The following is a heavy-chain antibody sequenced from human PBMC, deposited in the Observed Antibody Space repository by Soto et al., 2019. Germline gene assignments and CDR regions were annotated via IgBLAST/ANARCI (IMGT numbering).Heavy chain of an antibody. J-gene: IGHJ3*02. D-gene: IGHD3-10*01. CDR1: GFSLSTSGVG. CDR2: LYWDDDK. Sequence: QITLKESGPTLVKPTQTLTLTCTFSGFSLSTSGVGVAWIRQPPGKALEWLALLYWDDDKRYSPSLKSRPNITTDASKNQVVLTITNLDPVATATYYCAHSRSGAGDVFDIWGQGTMVTVSS. CDR3: AHSRSGAGDVFDI. V-gene: IGHV2-5*02.